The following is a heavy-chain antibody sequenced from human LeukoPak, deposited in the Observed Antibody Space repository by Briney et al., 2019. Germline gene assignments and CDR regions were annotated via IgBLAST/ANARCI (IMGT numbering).Heavy chain of an antibody. CDR1: GFTFSSYN. V-gene: IGHV3-48*01. CDR2: ISNSRTTI. Sequence: GGSLRISCAASGFTFSSYNMNWVRQAPGKGLEWVSYISNSRTTIYYADSVKGRFTISRDNAKSSLYLQMNSLRAEDTAVYYCARPGEGDNWNPWVVWGQGTLVTVSS. J-gene: IGHJ4*02. D-gene: IGHD1-20*01. CDR3: ARPGEGDNWNPWVV.